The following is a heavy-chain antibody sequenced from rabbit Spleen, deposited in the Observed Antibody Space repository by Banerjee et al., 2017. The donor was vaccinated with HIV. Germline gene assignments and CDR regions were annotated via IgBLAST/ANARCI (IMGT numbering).Heavy chain of an antibody. CDR1: GFSFSDIYW. D-gene: IGHD2-1*01. CDR3: ARSDGGVGWALVTRLDL. Sequence: QSLEESGGDLVKPGGSLKLSCTASGFSFSDIYWISWVRQAPGKGLEWIAYIYTTGGSTYYASWAKGRFTISKASSTTVTLQMTSLAVADTATYFCARSDGGVGWALVTRLDLWGQGTLVTVS. J-gene: IGHJ3*01. V-gene: IGHV1S40*01. CDR2: IYTTGGST.